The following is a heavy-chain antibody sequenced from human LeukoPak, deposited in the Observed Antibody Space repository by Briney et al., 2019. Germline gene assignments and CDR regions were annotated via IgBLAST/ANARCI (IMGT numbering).Heavy chain of an antibody. Sequence: PSETLSLTCTVSGGSISSYYWSWIRQPPGKGLEWIGYTYYSGSTNYNPSLKSRVTISVDTSKNQFSLKLSSVTAADTAVYYCAACELWDAFDIWGQGTMVTVSS. J-gene: IGHJ3*02. V-gene: IGHV4-59*01. CDR2: TYYSGST. CDR3: AACELWDAFDI. D-gene: IGHD5-18*01. CDR1: GGSISSYY.